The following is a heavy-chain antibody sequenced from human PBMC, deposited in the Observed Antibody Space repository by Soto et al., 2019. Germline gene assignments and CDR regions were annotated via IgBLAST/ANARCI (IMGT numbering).Heavy chain of an antibody. J-gene: IGHJ5*02. Sequence: GGSLRLSCAASGFTFSSYGMHWVRQAPGKGLEWVAVIWYDGSNKYYADSVKGRFTISRDNSKNTLYLQMNSLRAEDTAVYYCAGEGSSSSSSWFDPWGQGTLVTVSS. CDR3: AGEGSSSSSSWFDP. CDR1: GFTFSSYG. V-gene: IGHV3-33*01. D-gene: IGHD6-6*01. CDR2: IWYDGSNK.